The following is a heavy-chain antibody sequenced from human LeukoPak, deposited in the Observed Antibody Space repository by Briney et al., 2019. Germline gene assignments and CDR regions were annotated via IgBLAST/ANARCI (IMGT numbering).Heavy chain of an antibody. CDR3: ASGASIAAREDYFDY. D-gene: IGHD6-6*01. V-gene: IGHV1-46*01. CDR2: INPSGGST. CDR1: GYTFTRYY. Sequence: ASVKVSCKASGYTFTRYYMHWVRQAPGQGLEWMGIINPSGGSTSYVQKFQGRVTMTRDTSTSTVYMELSSLRSEDTAVYHCASGASIAAREDYFDYWGQGTLVTVSS. J-gene: IGHJ4*02.